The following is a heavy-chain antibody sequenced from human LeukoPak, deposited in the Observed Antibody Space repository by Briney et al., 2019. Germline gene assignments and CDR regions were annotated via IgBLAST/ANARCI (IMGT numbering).Heavy chain of an antibody. CDR3: ARLMSRDGYKKHRLANY. CDR2: IDGSGSS. Sequence: SETLSLTCTVSGYSISSGYLWGWIRQPPGKGLEWIGSIDGSGSSYYNPSLKSRVTISVDTSRNQFSLKMTSVTAADTAVYYCARLMSRDGYKKHRLANYWGQGTLVTVSS. J-gene: IGHJ4*02. CDR1: GYSISSGYL. D-gene: IGHD5-24*01. V-gene: IGHV4-38-2*02.